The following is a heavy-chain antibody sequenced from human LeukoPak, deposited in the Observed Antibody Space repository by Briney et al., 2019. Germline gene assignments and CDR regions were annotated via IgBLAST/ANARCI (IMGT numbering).Heavy chain of an antibody. V-gene: IGHV5-51*01. Sequence: GESLKISCKGSGYSFTSYWIGLVRPMPGKGLEWVGSLYTGDSDPTYTPAFQGTVTFSSAKSISTAYLKWSSLKASDTAMYYCARIPHTVAGHFDYWGQGTLVTVSS. CDR1: GYSFTSYW. J-gene: IGHJ4*02. CDR3: ARIPHTVAGHFDY. D-gene: IGHD6-19*01. CDR2: LYTGDSDP.